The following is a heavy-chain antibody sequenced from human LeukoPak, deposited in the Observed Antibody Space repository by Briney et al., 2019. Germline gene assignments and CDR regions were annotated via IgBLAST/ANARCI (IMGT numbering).Heavy chain of an antibody. J-gene: IGHJ6*03. V-gene: IGHV3-43*01. CDR2: INWDGDIT. CDR3: ASANPILLDYYYYYYMDV. CDR1: GFTFDDYT. D-gene: IGHD3-3*01. Sequence: PGGSLRLSCAASGFTFDDYTMHWVRQPPGKGLEWVSLINWDGDITEYADSVKGRFTISRDNSKNSLYLQMNSLRAEDTAVYYCASANPILLDYYYYYYMDVWGKGTTVTVSS.